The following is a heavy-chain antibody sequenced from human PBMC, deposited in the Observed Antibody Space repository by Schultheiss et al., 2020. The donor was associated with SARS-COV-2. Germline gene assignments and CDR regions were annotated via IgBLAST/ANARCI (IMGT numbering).Heavy chain of an antibody. CDR3: AHRLYYDFWSGYYDAFDI. CDR2: IFSDDEK. V-gene: IGHV2-26*01. J-gene: IGHJ3*02. Sequence: SGPTLVKPTETLTLTCTVSGFSLSNARMGVSWIRQPPGKALEWLAHIFSDDEKSYSTSLRSRLTISKDPSKSQVVLAMTNIDPVDTATYFCAHRLYYDFWSGYYDAFDIWGQGTMVTVSS. D-gene: IGHD3-3*01. CDR1: GFSLSNARMG.